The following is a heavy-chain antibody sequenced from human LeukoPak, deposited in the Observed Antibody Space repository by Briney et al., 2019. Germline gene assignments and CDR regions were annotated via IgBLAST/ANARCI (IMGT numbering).Heavy chain of an antibody. CDR3: AGRYYYDSSGYYGT. V-gene: IGHV4-59*08. Sequence: SETLSLTCTVSGGSISSYYWSWIRQPPGKGLEWIGYIYYSGSTNYNPSLKSRVTISVDTSKNQFSLKLSSVTAADTAVYYCAGRYYYDSSGYYGTWGQGTLVTVSS. J-gene: IGHJ5*02. CDR2: IYYSGST. D-gene: IGHD3-22*01. CDR1: GGSISSYY.